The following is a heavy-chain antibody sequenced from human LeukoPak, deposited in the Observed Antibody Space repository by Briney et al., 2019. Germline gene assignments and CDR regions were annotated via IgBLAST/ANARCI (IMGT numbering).Heavy chain of an antibody. CDR2: ICFSGNS. V-gene: IGHV4-39*02. J-gene: IGHJ4*02. CDR3: ARRRGQSDHFDY. CDR1: AGSISTTNYW. Sequence: PSQTLSLTRTVSAGSISTTNYWSDPIPRPPGTRPQWIGSICFSGNSYYNRSLKSRVTGSADTSKNHFSLRMYSVTAADTAVYYCARRRGQSDHFDYWGQGTLVTVSS. D-gene: IGHD3-10*01.